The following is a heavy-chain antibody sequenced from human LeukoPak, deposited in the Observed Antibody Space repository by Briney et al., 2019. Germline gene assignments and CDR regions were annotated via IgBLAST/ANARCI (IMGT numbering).Heavy chain of an antibody. CDR2: ISSSSSYI. Sequence: GGSLRLSCAASGFTLSTYNMKWVRQAPRKGLEWVSSISSSSSYIYYADSVKGRFTISRDNAKNSLYLQMNSLRAEDTAVYYCARGIYGDYALYYYYMDVWGKGTTVTISS. CDR3: ARGIYGDYALYYYYMDV. D-gene: IGHD4-17*01. CDR1: GFTLSTYN. J-gene: IGHJ6*03. V-gene: IGHV3-21*01.